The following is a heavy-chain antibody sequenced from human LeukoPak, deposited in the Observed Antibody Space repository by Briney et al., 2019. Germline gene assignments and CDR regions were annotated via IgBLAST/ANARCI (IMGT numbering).Heavy chain of an antibody. J-gene: IGHJ3*02. V-gene: IGHV3-33*08. CDR3: AREHDILTGYPLIEAFDI. D-gene: IGHD3-9*01. CDR2: IWYDGSNK. CDR1: GFTFSSSW. Sequence: GGSLRLSCVASGFTFSSSWMNWVRQAPGKGLEWVAVIWYDGSNKYYADSVRGRFTISRDNSKNTLYLQMNSLRAEDTAVYYCAREHDILTGYPLIEAFDIWGQGTMVTVSS.